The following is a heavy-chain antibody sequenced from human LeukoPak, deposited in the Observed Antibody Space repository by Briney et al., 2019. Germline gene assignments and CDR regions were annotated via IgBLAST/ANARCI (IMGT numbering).Heavy chain of an antibody. CDR2: IYYTGST. Sequence: PSETLSLTCTVSGGSFNSYYWNWIRQPPGKGLEWIGYIYYTGSTNYNPSLKSRVTISVDTSKNQFSLKLSSVTAADTAVYYCARGGSRQISSSDSDYWGQGTLVTVSS. J-gene: IGHJ4*02. CDR1: GGSFNSYY. CDR3: ARGGSRQISSSDSDY. V-gene: IGHV4-59*01. D-gene: IGHD6-6*01.